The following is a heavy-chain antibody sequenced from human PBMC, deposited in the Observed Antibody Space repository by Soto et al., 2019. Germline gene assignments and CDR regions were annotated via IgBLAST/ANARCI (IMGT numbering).Heavy chain of an antibody. CDR2: INHSGST. CDR3: ARGYFGVVNDAFDI. J-gene: IGHJ3*02. Sequence: QVQLQQWGAGLLKPSETLSLTCAVYGGSFSGYYWSWIRQPPGKGLEWIGEINHSGSTNYNPSLKSRVTISVDTSKNQFSLKLSSVTAADTAVYYCARGYFGVVNDAFDIWGHGTIVTVSS. D-gene: IGHD3-3*01. CDR1: GGSFSGYY. V-gene: IGHV4-34*01.